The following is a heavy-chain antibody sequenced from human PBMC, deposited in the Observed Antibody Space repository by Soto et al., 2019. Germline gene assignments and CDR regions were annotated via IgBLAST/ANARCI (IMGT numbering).Heavy chain of an antibody. CDR1: GFTFSNFA. CDR2: INSSGDGA. J-gene: IGHJ4*02. CDR3: GKTDCSSSSCYTVDN. V-gene: IGHV3-23*01. Sequence: VQVLESGGGLVQPGGSLRLSCGASGFTFSNFAMSWVRQAPGKGLEWVSNINSSGDGAYYADSVKGRFTISRDNSKNTLYLQMSSLRAEDTALYYCGKTDCSSSSCYTVDNWGQGTLVTVSS. D-gene: IGHD2-2*02.